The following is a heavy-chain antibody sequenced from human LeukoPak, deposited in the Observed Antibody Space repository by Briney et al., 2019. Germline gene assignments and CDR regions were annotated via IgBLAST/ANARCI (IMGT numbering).Heavy chain of an antibody. D-gene: IGHD3-22*01. CDR3: AKNLNYYDSSGYPGPFDI. V-gene: IGHV3-9*01. Sequence: GGSLRLSCAASGFTFDDYAMHWVRQAPGKGLEVVSGISWNSGSIGYADSVKGRFTISRDNAKNSLYLQMNSLRAEDTALYYCAKNLNYYDSSGYPGPFDIWGQGTMVTVSS. CDR2: ISWNSGSI. CDR1: GFTFDDYA. J-gene: IGHJ3*02.